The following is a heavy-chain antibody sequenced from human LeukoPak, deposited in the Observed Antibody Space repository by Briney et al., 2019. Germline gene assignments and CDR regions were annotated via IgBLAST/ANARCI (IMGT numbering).Heavy chain of an antibody. Sequence: GGSLRLSCAASGFTFSSYAMSWVRQAPGKGLEWVSAISGSGGSTYYADSVKGRFTISRDNSKNTLYLQINSLRAEDTAVYYCAKEGYDFWSGPTGFDPWGQGTLVTVSS. D-gene: IGHD3-3*01. CDR3: AKEGYDFWSGPTGFDP. V-gene: IGHV3-23*01. J-gene: IGHJ5*02. CDR1: GFTFSSYA. CDR2: ISGSGGST.